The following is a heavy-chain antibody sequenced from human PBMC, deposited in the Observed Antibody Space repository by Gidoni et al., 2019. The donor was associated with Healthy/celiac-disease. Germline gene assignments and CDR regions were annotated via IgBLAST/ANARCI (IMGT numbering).Heavy chain of an antibody. Sequence: QVQLVQSGAEVKKPGASVKVSCKASGYTFTSYGISWVRQAPGHGLEWMGWISAYNGHTNYAQKLQGRVTMTTDTSTSTAYMKLRGLRSDDTAVYYCARSRAGASHFDYWGQGTLVTVSS. V-gene: IGHV1-18*01. CDR2: ISAYNGHT. CDR3: ARSRAGASHFDY. D-gene: IGHD1-26*01. J-gene: IGHJ4*02. CDR1: GYTFTSYG.